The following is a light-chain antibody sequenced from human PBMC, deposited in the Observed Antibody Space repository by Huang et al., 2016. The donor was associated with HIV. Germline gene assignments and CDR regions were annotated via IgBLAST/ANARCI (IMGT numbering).Light chain of an antibody. CDR2: WAS. Sequence: DIVMTQSPGSLTVSLGERASINCTSSKPLLSTANNKSYLACYQQKPRQPPKALIYWASNRESGVPERFSGSGSGTDFTLTISSLQAEDVALYYCQQYYSASITFGQGTRVEI. CDR1: KPLLSTANNKSY. V-gene: IGKV4-1*01. CDR3: QQYYSASIT. J-gene: IGKJ5*01.